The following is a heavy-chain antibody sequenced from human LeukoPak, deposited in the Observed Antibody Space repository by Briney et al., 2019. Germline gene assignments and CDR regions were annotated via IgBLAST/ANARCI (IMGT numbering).Heavy chain of an antibody. J-gene: IGHJ3*02. Sequence: ASVKVSCKASGGTFSSYAISWVRQAPGQGLEWMGRIIPILGIANYAQKFQGRVTITADKSTSTAYMELSSLRSEDTAVYYCARDHGVLWFGSIPGAFDIWGQGTMVTVSS. D-gene: IGHD3-10*01. CDR3: ARDHGVLWFGSIPGAFDI. CDR1: GGTFSSYA. V-gene: IGHV1-69*04. CDR2: IIPILGIA.